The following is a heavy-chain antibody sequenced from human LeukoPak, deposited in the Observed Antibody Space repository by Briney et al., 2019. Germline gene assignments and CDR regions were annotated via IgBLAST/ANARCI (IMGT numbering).Heavy chain of an antibody. J-gene: IGHJ3*02. V-gene: IGHV3-53*01. Sequence: PGGSLRLSCAASGVTVSSNYMSWVRQAPGKGLEWVSVIYSGGPTYYADSVKGRFTISRDSSKNTLYLQMNSLRAEDTAVYYCARLTMVLAFDIWGHGTMVTVSS. CDR2: IYSGGPT. CDR3: ARLTMVLAFDI. CDR1: GVTVSSNY. D-gene: IGHD4/OR15-4a*01.